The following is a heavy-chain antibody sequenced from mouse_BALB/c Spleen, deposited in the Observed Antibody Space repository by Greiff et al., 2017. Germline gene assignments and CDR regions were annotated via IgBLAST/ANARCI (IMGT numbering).Heavy chain of an antibody. CDR3: AKYYYAMDY. Sequence: EVQLVESGAELVKPGASVKLSCTASGFNIKDTYMHWVKQRPEQGLEWIGRIDPANGNTKYDPKFQGKATITADTSSNTAYLQLSSLTSEDTAVYYCAKYYYAMDYWGQGTSVTVSS. V-gene: IGHV14-3*02. J-gene: IGHJ4*01. CDR2: IDPANGNT. CDR1: GFNIKDTY.